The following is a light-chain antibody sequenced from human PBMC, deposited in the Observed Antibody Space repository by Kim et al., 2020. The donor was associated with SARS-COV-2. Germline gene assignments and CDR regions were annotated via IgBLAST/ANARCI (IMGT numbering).Light chain of an antibody. V-gene: IGKV1-17*03. CDR2: NAS. CDR3: LQYNTYPYT. CDR1: QGISKY. J-gene: IGKJ2*01. Sequence: DIQMTQSPSAMSASVGDRVTIPCQASQGISKYLDWFQQKPGKVPKRLIYNASNLQTGVPSRFSGSGTGTEFTLTISSLQPEDFATYYCLQYNTYPYTFGQGTKLEI.